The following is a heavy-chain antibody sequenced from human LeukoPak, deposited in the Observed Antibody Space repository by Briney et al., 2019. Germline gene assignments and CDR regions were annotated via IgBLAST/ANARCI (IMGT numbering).Heavy chain of an antibody. CDR3: ARLRRMTDYYYGMDV. CDR1: GGSISSGGYY. CDR2: IYYSGST. V-gene: IGHV4-31*03. Sequence: SETLSLTCTVSGGSISSGGYYWSWIRQHPGKGLEWIGYIYYSGSTYYNPSLKSRVTISVDTSKNQFSLKLSSVTAADTAVYYCARLRRMTDYYYGMDVWGQGTTVTVSS. J-gene: IGHJ6*02. D-gene: IGHD2-21*02.